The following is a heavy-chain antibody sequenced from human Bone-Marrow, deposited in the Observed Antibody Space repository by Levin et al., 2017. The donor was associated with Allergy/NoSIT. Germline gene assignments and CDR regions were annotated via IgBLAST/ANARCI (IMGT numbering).Heavy chain of an antibody. CDR3: ATEAGSGSYPDAFDI. J-gene: IGHJ3*02. CDR1: GFTFSNAW. Sequence: GESLKISCAASGFTFSNAWMSWVRQAPGKGLEWVGNIKNNVDGGTTDYAAAVEGRFIISRDDSEKRLFLQMHSLKTEDTAVYYCATEAGSGSYPDAFDIWGQGTMITVSS. CDR2: IKNNVDGGTT. V-gene: IGHV3-15*01. D-gene: IGHD3-22*01.